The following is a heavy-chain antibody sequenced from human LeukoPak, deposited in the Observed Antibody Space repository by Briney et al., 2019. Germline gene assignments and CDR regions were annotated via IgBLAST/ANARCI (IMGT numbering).Heavy chain of an antibody. D-gene: IGHD3-22*01. Sequence: GGSLRLSCAASGFTFSSYWMHWVRQAPGKGLVWVSRINSDGSSTSYADSVKGRFTISRDNAKNTLYLQMNSLRAEGTAVYYCARSGYYYDSSDLIDYWGQGTLVTVSS. V-gene: IGHV3-74*01. J-gene: IGHJ4*02. CDR3: ARSGYYYDSSDLIDY. CDR1: GFTFSSYW. CDR2: INSDGSST.